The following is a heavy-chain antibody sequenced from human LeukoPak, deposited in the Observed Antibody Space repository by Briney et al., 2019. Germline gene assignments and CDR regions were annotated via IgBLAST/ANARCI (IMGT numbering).Heavy chain of an antibody. D-gene: IGHD5-18*01. V-gene: IGHV3-21*01. CDR1: GFTFSDYT. CDR2: ISSSSSYI. CDR3: ARDEEAAMVTPYYYYMDV. J-gene: IGHJ6*03. Sequence: SGGSLRLSCAASGFTFSDYTMSWVRQAPGKGLEWVSSISSSSSYIYYADSVKGRFTISRDNAKNSLYLQMNSLRAEDTAVYYCARDEEAAMVTPYYYYMDVWGKGTTVTVSS.